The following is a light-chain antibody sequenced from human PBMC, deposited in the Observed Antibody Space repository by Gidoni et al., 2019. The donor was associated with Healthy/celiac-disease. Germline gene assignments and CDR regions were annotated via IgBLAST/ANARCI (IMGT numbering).Light chain of an antibody. J-gene: IGKJ2*01. V-gene: IGKV1-9*01. Sequence: IPFTQSPSSLSASVGDRVTITCRASQGISSYLAWYQQKPGKAPKLLIYAASTLQSGVPSRFSGSGSGTDFTLTISSLQPEDFATYYCQQRNSYPVTFGQGTKLEIK. CDR1: QGISSY. CDR3: QQRNSYPVT. CDR2: AAS.